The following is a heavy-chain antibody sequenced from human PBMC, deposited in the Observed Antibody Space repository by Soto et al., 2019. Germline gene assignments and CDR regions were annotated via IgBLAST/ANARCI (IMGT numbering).Heavy chain of an antibody. Sequence: QVQLVQSGAEVKKPGASVKVSCKASGYNFTSYGISWVRQTPGQWLEWMGWFSAYNGKTNYAQQLQGRGTMTTDTTTRTAYMELRSLRTDYTAVYYCARGPSKNTAAAEVGGSGWWGVYWGQGTLVTVSS. V-gene: IGHV1-18*01. CDR2: FSAYNGKT. D-gene: IGHD6-19*01. CDR1: GYNFTSYG. CDR3: ARGPSKNTAAAEVGGSGWWGVY. J-gene: IGHJ4*02.